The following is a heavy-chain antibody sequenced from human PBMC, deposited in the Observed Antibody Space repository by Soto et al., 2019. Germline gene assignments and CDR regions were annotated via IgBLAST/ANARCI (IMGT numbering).Heavy chain of an antibody. V-gene: IGHV1-69*01. CDR1: GGTFSSYA. Sequence: QVQLVQSGAEVKKPGSSVKVSCKASGGTFSSYAISWVRQAPGQGLEWMGGIIPIFGTANYAQKFQGRVTITADESTSTAYMELSSLRSEDTAVYYCARDPGIPAGRYYYYGMDVWGQGTTVTVSS. CDR3: ARDPGIPAGRYYYYGMDV. CDR2: IIPIFGTA. J-gene: IGHJ6*02. D-gene: IGHD2-2*01.